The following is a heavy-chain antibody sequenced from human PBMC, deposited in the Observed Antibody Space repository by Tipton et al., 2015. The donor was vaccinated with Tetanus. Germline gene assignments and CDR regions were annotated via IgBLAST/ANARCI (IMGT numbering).Heavy chain of an antibody. CDR2: ILYGAST. V-gene: IGHV4-61*01. Sequence: LRLSCTIFGGSVSRGSYYWAWIRQPPGKRLEYIGYILYGASTHYNPSLKSRVTVSADPSQNQFSLKLSSVTAADTGVYYCARIHDFLSGHFDFWGPGTLVTVSS. CDR1: GGSVSRGSYY. CDR3: ARIHDFLSGHFDF. J-gene: IGHJ4*02. D-gene: IGHD3-3*01.